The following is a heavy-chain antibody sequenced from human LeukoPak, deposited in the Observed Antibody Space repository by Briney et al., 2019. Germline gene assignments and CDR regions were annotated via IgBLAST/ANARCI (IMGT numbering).Heavy chain of an antibody. J-gene: IGHJ4*02. D-gene: IGHD1-1*01. Sequence: GGSLRLSCAASGFTLSSCGMSWVRQAPEKGLEWVSGISGSGGSTYYADSVKGRFTISRDNSKNNVYLQMYSLRVEDTSIYYCVRDYNWGFDYWGQGTVVTVSS. CDR1: GFTLSSCG. V-gene: IGHV3-23*01. CDR3: VRDYNWGFDY. CDR2: ISGSGGST.